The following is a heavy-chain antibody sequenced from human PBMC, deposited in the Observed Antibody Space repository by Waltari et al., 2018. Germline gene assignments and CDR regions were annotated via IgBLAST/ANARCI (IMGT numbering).Heavy chain of an antibody. Sequence: QVQLQQWGAGLLKPSETLSLTCAVYGGSFSGYYWSWIRQPPGKGLEWIVEINHRGRSNENATRKSRVSISVDTGKNEYYLKLSCVTAADRAVYYCGRDHGYYEFWSGYSGYWGQGTLVTVSS. V-gene: IGHV4-34*01. J-gene: IGHJ4*02. D-gene: IGHD3-3*01. CDR1: GGSFSGYY. CDR3: GRDHGYYEFWSGYSGY. CDR2: INHRGRS.